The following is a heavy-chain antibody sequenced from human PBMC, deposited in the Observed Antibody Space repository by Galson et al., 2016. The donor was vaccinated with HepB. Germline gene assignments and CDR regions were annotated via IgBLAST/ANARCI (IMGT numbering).Heavy chain of an antibody. Sequence: SVKVSCKASGYIFISYAMHWVRQAPGQGLEWMGWINAGNGNTKYSQKFQDRVTIIRDTSASTAYMELSSLRSEDTAAYYCATFGIAGRPYYWGQGTLVTVSS. D-gene: IGHD6-6*01. CDR3: ATFGIAGRPYY. CDR2: INAGNGNT. J-gene: IGHJ4*02. V-gene: IGHV1-3*01. CDR1: GYIFISYA.